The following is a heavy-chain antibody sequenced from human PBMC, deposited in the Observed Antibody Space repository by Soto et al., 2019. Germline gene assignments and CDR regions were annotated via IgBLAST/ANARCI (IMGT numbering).Heavy chain of an antibody. CDR3: AMVTPYGWFDP. CDR1: GVSISSGGYY. CDR2: IYFSGST. V-gene: IGHV4-31*03. Sequence: PSETLSLTCPVSGVSISSGGYYWSWIRQHPGKGLEWIGYIYFSGSTYYNPSLKSRVTISVDTSKNQFSLKLSSVTAADTAVYYCAMVTPYGWFDPWGQGTLVTAPQ. J-gene: IGHJ5*02. D-gene: IGHD4-4*01.